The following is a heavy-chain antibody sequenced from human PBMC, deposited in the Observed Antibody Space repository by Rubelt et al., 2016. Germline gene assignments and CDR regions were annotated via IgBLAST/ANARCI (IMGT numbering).Heavy chain of an antibody. CDR1: GYSFASYW. J-gene: IGHJ5*02. CDR3: ARLGVGATPLGP. V-gene: IGHV5-51*01. Sequence: EVQVVQSGAEVKKPGESLKISCKTSGYSFASYWIGWVRQKPGKGLEWMGIIYPSDSDTRYIPAFQGQVSISADKAIGTAYLQRRSLEASDTAMEYCARLGVGATPLGPWGQGTLVTVSS. CDR2: IYPSDSDT. D-gene: IGHD1-26*01.